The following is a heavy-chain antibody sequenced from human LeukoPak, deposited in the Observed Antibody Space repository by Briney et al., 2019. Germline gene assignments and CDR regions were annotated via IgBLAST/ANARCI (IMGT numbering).Heavy chain of an antibody. CDR3: ARGFVESYYDSSGYLYMDV. V-gene: IGHV1-8*03. CDR2: MNPNSGNT. CDR1: GYTFTSYD. D-gene: IGHD3-22*01. J-gene: IGHJ6*03. Sequence: ASVKVSCKASGYTFTSYDINWVRQATGQGLGWMGWMNPNSGNTGYAQKFQGRVTITRNTSISTAYMELSNLRSEDTAVYYCARGFVESYYDSSGYLYMDVWGKGTTVTISS.